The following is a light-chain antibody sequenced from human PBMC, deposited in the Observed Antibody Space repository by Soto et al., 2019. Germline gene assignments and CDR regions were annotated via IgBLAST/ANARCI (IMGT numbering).Light chain of an antibody. V-gene: IGKV1-8*01. J-gene: IGKJ4*01. CDR1: QGISSY. Sequence: AIRMTQSPSSFSASTGDRVTITCRASQGISSYLAWYQQKPGKAPKLLIYAASTLQSGLPSRFRGSGSGTDFTLTISCLHSEDFATYYCQQYYSYPLTFGGGTKVEIK. CDR2: AAS. CDR3: QQYYSYPLT.